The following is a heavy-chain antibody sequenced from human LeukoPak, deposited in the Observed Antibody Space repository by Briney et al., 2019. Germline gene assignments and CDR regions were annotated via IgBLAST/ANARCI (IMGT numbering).Heavy chain of an antibody. J-gene: IGHJ4*02. Sequence: GASVKVSCKASGYTFTSYGISWVRQATGQGLEWMGWMNPNSGNTGYAQKFQGRATMTRNTSISTAYMELSSLRSEDTAVYYCARGRFPLLWFGELQKLYYFDYWGQGTLVTVSS. CDR2: MNPNSGNT. V-gene: IGHV1-8*02. CDR1: GYTFTSYG. D-gene: IGHD3-10*01. CDR3: ARGRFPLLWFGELQKLYYFDY.